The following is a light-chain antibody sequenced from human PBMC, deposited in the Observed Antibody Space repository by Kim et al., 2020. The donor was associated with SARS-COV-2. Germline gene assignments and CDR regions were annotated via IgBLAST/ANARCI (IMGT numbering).Light chain of an antibody. CDR1: NIGSKS. Sequence: SYELTQPPSVSVAPGKTARITCGGNNIGSKSVHWYQQKPGQAPVLVIYYDSDRPSGIPERFSGSNSGNTATLTISRVEAGDEADYYCQVWDSSSYHREVF. CDR2: YDS. CDR3: QVWDSSSYHREV. J-gene: IGLJ3*02. V-gene: IGLV3-21*04.